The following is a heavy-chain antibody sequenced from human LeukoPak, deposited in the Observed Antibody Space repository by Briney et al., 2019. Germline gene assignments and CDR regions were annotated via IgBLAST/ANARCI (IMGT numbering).Heavy chain of an antibody. CDR3: ARHDRAYSSGWFYYFDY. Sequence: SETLSLTCTVSGGSISSYYWSWLRQPPGKGLEWIGYIYYSGSTNYNPPLKSRVTISVDTSKNQFSLKLSSVTAADTAVYYCARHDRAYSSGWFYYFDYWGQGTLVTVSS. D-gene: IGHD6-19*01. CDR1: GGSISSYY. J-gene: IGHJ4*02. V-gene: IGHV4-59*08. CDR2: IYYSGST.